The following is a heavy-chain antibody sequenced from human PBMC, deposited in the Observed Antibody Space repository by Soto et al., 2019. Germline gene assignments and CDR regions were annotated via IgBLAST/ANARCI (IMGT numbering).Heavy chain of an antibody. CDR2: IWYDGSNK. D-gene: IGHD6-19*01. Sequence: QVQLVESGGGVVQPGRSLRLSCVASGFTFSSYGMHWVRQAPGKGLEWVAIIWYDGSNKYYGDSVKGRFTISRDNSKNMRYLQMNSLRAEDTAVYYCARVGNGWYFDYWGQGTLVTVSS. CDR1: GFTFSSYG. CDR3: ARVGNGWYFDY. J-gene: IGHJ4*02. V-gene: IGHV3-33*01.